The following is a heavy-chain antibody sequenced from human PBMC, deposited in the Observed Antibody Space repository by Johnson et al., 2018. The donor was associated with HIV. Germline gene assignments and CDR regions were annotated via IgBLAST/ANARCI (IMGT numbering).Heavy chain of an antibody. CDR3: AKDFRRFFPTPDAFGI. CDR1: GFTFSDYY. J-gene: IGHJ3*02. CDR2: ITGSGTVV. V-gene: IGHV3-11*04. D-gene: IGHD4-23*01. Sequence: QVHLVESGGGLVKPGGSLRLSCAASGFTFSDYYMSWIRQAPGKGLEWVSYITGSGTVVYYADSVKGRFTISRDNAKNSLYLQMNSLRGEDTAVYYCAKDFRRFFPTPDAFGIWGQGTMVTVSS.